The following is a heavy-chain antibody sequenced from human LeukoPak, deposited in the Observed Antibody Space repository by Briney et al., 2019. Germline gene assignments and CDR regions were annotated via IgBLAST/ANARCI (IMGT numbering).Heavy chain of an antibody. Sequence: GGSLRLSCAASGFTFSSYWMHWVRQAPGKGLVWVSRINSDGSGTNYADSVKDRFTISRDNAKNTLYLQMYSLRAEDTAVYYCARDLQLERDDPIFDPWGQGTLVTVSS. CDR2: INSDGSGT. CDR3: ARDLQLERDDPIFDP. J-gene: IGHJ5*02. V-gene: IGHV3-74*01. CDR1: GFTFSSYW. D-gene: IGHD1-1*01.